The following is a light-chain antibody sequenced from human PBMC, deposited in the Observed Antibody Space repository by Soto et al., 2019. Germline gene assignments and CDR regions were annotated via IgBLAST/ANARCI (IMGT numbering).Light chain of an antibody. CDR2: GAS. J-gene: IGKJ2*01. V-gene: IGKV1-27*01. Sequence: DVQMTQSPSSLSVSLGDRVTITCRASQGISNYLAWFQQRPRKDPKLLIYGASTLQPGVPSRFSGGGSGTEFTLTISGLQPEDFATYYCQQYGIDAPRFTFGQGTKLEI. CDR3: QQYGIDAPRFT. CDR1: QGISNY.